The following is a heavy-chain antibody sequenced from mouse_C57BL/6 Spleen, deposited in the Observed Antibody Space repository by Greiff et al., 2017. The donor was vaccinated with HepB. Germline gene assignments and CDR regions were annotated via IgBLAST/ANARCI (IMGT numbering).Heavy chain of an antibody. V-gene: IGHV3-6*01. D-gene: IGHD1-1*01. CDR3: ASYGSSLYAMDY. Sequence: EVQLQESGPGLVKPSQSLSLTCSVTGYSITSGYYWNWIRQFPGNKLEWMGYISYDGSNNYNPSLKNRISITRDTSKNQFFLKLNSVTTEDTATYYCASYGSSLYAMDYWGQGTSVTVSS. CDR1: GYSITSGYY. CDR2: ISYDGSN. J-gene: IGHJ4*01.